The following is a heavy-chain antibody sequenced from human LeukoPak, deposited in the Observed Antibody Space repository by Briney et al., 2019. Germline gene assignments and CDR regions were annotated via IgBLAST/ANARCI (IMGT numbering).Heavy chain of an antibody. CDR2: IYYSGST. J-gene: IGHJ5*02. Sequence: SSETLSLTCTVSGGSISSSSYYWGWIRQPPGKGLEWIGSIYYSGSTYYNPSLKSRVTISVDTSKNQFSLKLSSVTAADTAVYYCARLGVTTLSFDPWGQGTLVTVSS. V-gene: IGHV4-39*01. CDR1: GGSISSSSYY. D-gene: IGHD4-17*01. CDR3: ARLGVTTLSFDP.